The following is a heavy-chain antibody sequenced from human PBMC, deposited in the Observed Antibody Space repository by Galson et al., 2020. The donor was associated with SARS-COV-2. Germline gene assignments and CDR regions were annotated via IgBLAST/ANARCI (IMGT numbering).Heavy chain of an antibody. Sequence: SETLSLTCTVSGGSISSGGYYWSWIRQHPEKGLEWIGPIYYSGSIYYNPSLKSRVTISVDTSKNQLSLKLNSVTAADTAVYYCARSDTLQRYLPIDLWGQGTLVTVSS. J-gene: IGHJ5*02. CDR1: GGSISSGGYY. CDR3: ARSDTLQRYLPIDL. D-gene: IGHD1-20*01. CDR2: IYYSGSI. V-gene: IGHV4-31*03.